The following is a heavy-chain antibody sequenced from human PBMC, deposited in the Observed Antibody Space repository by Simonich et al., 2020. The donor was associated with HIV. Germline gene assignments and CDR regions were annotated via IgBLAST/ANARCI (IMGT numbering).Heavy chain of an antibody. J-gene: IGHJ2*01. CDR1: GYSISSGNY. V-gene: IGHV4-38-2*01. Sequence: QVQLQESGPGLVKPSETLSLTCAVSGYSISSGNYWGWIRQPPGKGLEWIGSIYHSGSTYYTPSLKSRVTISVDTSKNQFSLKLSSVTAADTAVYYCARNTATRGSNWYFDLWGRGTLVTVSS. CDR2: IYHSGST. D-gene: IGHD3-16*01. CDR3: ARNTATRGSNWYFDL.